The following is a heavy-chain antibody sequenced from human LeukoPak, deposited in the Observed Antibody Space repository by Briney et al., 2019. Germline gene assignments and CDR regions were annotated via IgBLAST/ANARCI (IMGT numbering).Heavy chain of an antibody. CDR1: GGSISSYY. CDR3: ARDMRLRLGLGAFDI. Sequence: PSETLSLTCTVSGGSISSYYWSWIRQPAGKGLEWIGRIYTSGSTNYNPSLKSRVTMSVDTSKNQFSLKLSSVTAADTAVYHCARDMRLRLGLGAFDIWGQGTMVTVSS. D-gene: IGHD3-16*01. J-gene: IGHJ3*02. V-gene: IGHV4-4*07. CDR2: IYTSGST.